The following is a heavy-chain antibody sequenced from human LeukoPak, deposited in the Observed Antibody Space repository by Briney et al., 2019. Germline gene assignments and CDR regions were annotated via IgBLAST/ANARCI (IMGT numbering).Heavy chain of an antibody. V-gene: IGHV4-39*01. J-gene: IGHJ2*01. CDR2: IYYSGST. Sequence: PSETLSLTCTVSGGSITTSSYYWRWIRQPPGKGLAWIGIIYYSGSTYYNPSLKGRVTISVDTSKNQFSLKLSSVTAADTAVYYCARAFRARYFDLWGRGTLVTVSS. CDR1: GGSITTSSYY. D-gene: IGHD2/OR15-2a*01. CDR3: ARAFRARYFDL.